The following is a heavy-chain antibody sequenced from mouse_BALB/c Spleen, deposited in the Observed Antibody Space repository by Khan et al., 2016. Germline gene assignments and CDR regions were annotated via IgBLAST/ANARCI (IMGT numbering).Heavy chain of an antibody. Sequence: QVQLKQSGPGLVQPSQSLSITCTVSGFSLTSHGVNWVRQSPGKGLEWRGVVWRGGRTDYNAAFMSTLSITKDNSKSQAFFKMNRLQADDTAIYDCATTLLYSNYYYYAIDYWGQGTSVTVAS. J-gene: IGHJ4*01. CDR1: GFSLTSHG. D-gene: IGHD2-5*01. V-gene: IGHV2-5*01. CDR3: ATTLLYSNYYYYAIDY. CDR2: VWRGGRT.